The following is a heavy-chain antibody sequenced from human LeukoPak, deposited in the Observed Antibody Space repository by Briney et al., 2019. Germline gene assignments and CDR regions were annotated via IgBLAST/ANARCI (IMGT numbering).Heavy chain of an antibody. D-gene: IGHD6-13*01. J-gene: IGHJ6*03. CDR1: GGSISSGGYY. CDR3: ARVLAAAGTVDSYYYMDV. CDR2: IYHSGST. V-gene: IGHV4-30-2*01. Sequence: SETLSLTCTVSGGSISSGGYYWSWIRQPPGKGLEWIGYIYHSGSTYYNPSLKSRVTISVDRSKNQFSLKLSSVTAADTAVYYCARVLAAAGTVDSYYYMDVWGKGTTVTVSS.